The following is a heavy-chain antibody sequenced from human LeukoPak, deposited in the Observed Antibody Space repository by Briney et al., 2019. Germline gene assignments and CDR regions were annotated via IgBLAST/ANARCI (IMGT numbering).Heavy chain of an antibody. CDR1: GFTVSSKY. CDR3: ARADDFGDYDS. CDR2: IYPGGTT. D-gene: IGHD4-17*01. Sequence: PGGSLRLSCAASGFTVSSKYMSWVRQAPGKGLEWVSIIYPGGTTYYADSVKGRFTISRDNSKNAVYLQMNSLKADDAAVYYCARADDFGDYDSWGQGTLVTVSS. V-gene: IGHV3-53*01. J-gene: IGHJ4*02.